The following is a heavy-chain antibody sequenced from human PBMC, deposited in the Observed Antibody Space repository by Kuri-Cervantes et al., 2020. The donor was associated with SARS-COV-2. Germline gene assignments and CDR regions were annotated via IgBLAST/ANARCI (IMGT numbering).Heavy chain of an antibody. CDR2: IYYSGST. J-gene: IGHJ3*02. CDR3: ARPYCSSTSCYDAFDI. Sequence: DYYMSWIRQPPGKGLEWIGYIYYSGSTYYNPSLKSRVTISVDTSKNQFSLKLSSVTAADTAVYYCARPYCSSTSCYDAFDIWGQGTMVTVSS. V-gene: IGHV4-30-4*08. D-gene: IGHD2-2*01. CDR1: DYY.